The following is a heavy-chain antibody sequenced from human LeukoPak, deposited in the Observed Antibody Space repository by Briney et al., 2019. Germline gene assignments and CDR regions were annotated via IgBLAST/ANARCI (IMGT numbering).Heavy chain of an antibody. CDR3: ATYYYDSSGYRDYFDY. CDR1: GYTFTGYY. V-gene: IGHV1-2*02. CDR2: INPNSGGT. Sequence: SVKVSCKASGYTFTGYYMHWVRQAPGQGLEWMGWINPNSGGTNYAQKFQGRVTMTRDTSISTAYMELSRLRSDDTAVYYCATYYYDSSGYRDYFDYWGQGTLVTVSS. J-gene: IGHJ4*02. D-gene: IGHD3-22*01.